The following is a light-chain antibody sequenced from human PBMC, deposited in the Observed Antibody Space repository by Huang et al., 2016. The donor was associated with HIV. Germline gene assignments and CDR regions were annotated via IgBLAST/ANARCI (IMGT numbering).Light chain of an antibody. Sequence: EIVMTQSPATLSVSPGERATLSCRASQSVSSNLAWYQQQPGQAPRLLIYGASTSATGIPARFSGSGSGTEFTLTISSLQSEDFAVYYCQQNNNWPPLFTFGPGTKVDIK. CDR3: QQNNNWPPLFT. V-gene: IGKV3-15*01. CDR2: GAS. J-gene: IGKJ3*01. CDR1: QSVSSN.